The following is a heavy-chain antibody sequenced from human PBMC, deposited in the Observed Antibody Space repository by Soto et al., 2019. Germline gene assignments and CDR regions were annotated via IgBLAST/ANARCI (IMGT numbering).Heavy chain of an antibody. CDR2: INPNSGGT. Sequence: GASGKVSCKASGYTFTDNYMHCMRQAPGQGLEEMGWINPNSGGTDYALKFQGWVTMSSDTSISTAFMELSRLRFDDTAVYYCARSCRIALAEVCYWG. V-gene: IGHV1-2*04. J-gene: IGHJ4*01. CDR3: ARSCRIALAEVCY. D-gene: IGHD6-19*01. CDR1: GYTFTDNY.